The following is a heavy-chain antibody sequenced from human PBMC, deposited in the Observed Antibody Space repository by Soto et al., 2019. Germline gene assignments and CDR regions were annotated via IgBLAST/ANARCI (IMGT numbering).Heavy chain of an antibody. CDR2: FDPEDGET. CDR3: ARVVAGPYNWFDP. CDR1: GYTLTELS. J-gene: IGHJ5*02. Sequence: ASVKVSCKVSGYTLTELSMHWVRQAPGKGLEWMGGFDPEDGETIYAQKFQGRVTMTTDTSTSTAYMELRSLRSDDTAVYYCARVVAGPYNWFDPWGQGTLVTVSS. V-gene: IGHV1-24*01. D-gene: IGHD6-19*01.